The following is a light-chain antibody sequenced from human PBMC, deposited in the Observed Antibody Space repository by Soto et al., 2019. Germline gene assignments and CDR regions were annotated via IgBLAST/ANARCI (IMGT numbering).Light chain of an antibody. CDR1: QSLSGW. CDR3: LQYNNWPKT. Sequence: DIQMTQSPSTLSASVGDRVTITCRASQSLSGWLAWYQQKPGKAPKLLIYKTSSLESGVPSRFSGSGSGTEFTLTISSLQPDDFATYYCLQYNNWPKTFGPGTKVDIK. J-gene: IGKJ3*01. CDR2: KTS. V-gene: IGKV1-5*03.